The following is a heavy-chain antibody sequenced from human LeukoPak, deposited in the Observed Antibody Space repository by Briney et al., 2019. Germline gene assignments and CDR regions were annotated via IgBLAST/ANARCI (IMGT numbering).Heavy chain of an antibody. D-gene: IGHD3-22*01. Sequence: GGSLRLSCAASGFTVSSNYMSWVRQAPGKGLEWVSVIYSGGSTYYADSVKGRFTISRDNSKNTPYLQMNSLRAEDTAVYYCARGYYDSSGYQDYWGQGTLVTVSS. CDR3: ARGYYDSSGYQDY. CDR1: GFTVSSNY. J-gene: IGHJ4*02. V-gene: IGHV3-53*01. CDR2: IYSGGST.